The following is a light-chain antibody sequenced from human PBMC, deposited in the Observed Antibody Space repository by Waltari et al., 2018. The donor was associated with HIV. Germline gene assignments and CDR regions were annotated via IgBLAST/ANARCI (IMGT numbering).Light chain of an antibody. V-gene: IGLV2-23*02. J-gene: IGLJ2*01. CDR1: SNVVGNYNL. CDR2: EVN. Sequence: QSALTQPASVSACPGQSLTISCTGTSNVVGNYNLVSWYQQYPGKVPTLIIYEVNKRPSWASDRFSGSKSGYTTSLTISGLQSEDEADYYCCSYERSRIIVVCGETKLTVL. CDR3: CSYERSRIIV.